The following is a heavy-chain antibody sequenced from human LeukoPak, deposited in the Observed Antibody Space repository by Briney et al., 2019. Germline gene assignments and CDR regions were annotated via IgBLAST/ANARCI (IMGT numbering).Heavy chain of an antibody. J-gene: IGHJ4*02. CDR1: VGTFISYA. V-gene: IGHV1-69*04. CDR2: IIPILGIA. Sequence: SVNVSFKASVGTFISYAISWVRQAPGQGLEWMGRIIPILGIANYAQKFQGRVTITSDKSTSTAYMELSSLRSEDTAVYYCARAAYGLTYDYWGQGTLVTVSS. CDR3: ARAAYGLTYDY. D-gene: IGHD3-16*01.